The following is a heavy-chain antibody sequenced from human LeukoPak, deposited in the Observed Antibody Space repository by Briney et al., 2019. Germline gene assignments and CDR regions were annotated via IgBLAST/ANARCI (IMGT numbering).Heavy chain of an antibody. Sequence: GESLKISCKGSVYTFTNYWIGWVRQMPGKGLEWMGFIYPAGSETRYSPSYQGQVTISADKSNSTAYLQWTSLKASDTAMYYCATLPGDSNWFDPWGQGTLVTVSS. CDR3: ATLPGDSNWFDP. V-gene: IGHV5-51*01. CDR2: IYPAGSET. D-gene: IGHD3-10*01. CDR1: VYTFTNYW. J-gene: IGHJ5*02.